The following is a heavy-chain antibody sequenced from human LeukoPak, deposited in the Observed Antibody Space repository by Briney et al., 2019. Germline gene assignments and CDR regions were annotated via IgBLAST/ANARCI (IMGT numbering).Heavy chain of an antibody. Sequence: PGGSLRLSCAASGFIVSANYMSWVRQAPGKGLEWVSATSTSGGSAYYADSVKGRFTISRDNSKNTLYLQMDSLRADDTAVYYCARYSGSYYYPPAWDLWGQGTLVTVSS. D-gene: IGHD1-26*01. CDR3: ARYSGSYYYPPAWDL. J-gene: IGHJ4*02. CDR2: TSTSGGSA. V-gene: IGHV3-23*01. CDR1: GFIVSANY.